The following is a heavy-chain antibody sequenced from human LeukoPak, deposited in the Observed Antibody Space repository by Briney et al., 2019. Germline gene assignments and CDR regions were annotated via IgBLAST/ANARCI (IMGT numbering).Heavy chain of an antibody. CDR3: ARGREHSSRRHRFVP. CDR2: INHSGST. Sequence: SETLSLTCAVYGGSFSGYYRSWIRQPPGKGLEWIGEINHSGSTNYNPSLKSRVTISVDTSKNQFSLKLSSVTAADTAVYYCARGREHSSRRHRFVPWGQGTLVTVSS. J-gene: IGHJ5*02. V-gene: IGHV4-34*01. CDR1: GGSFSGYY. D-gene: IGHD3-3*02.